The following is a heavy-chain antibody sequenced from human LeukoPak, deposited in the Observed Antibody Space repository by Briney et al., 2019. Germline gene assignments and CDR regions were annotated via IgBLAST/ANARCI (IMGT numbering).Heavy chain of an antibody. CDR3: ASLSSIAAAGYGDY. D-gene: IGHD6-13*01. V-gene: IGHV3-21*01. CDR1: GFSFSSYS. Sequence: GGSLRLSCAASGFSFSSYSMNWVRQAPGKGLEWVSSISSSSSYIYYADSVKGRFTISRDNAKNSLYLQMNSLRAEDTAVYYCASLSSIAAAGYGDYWGQGTLVTVSS. J-gene: IGHJ4*02. CDR2: ISSSSSYI.